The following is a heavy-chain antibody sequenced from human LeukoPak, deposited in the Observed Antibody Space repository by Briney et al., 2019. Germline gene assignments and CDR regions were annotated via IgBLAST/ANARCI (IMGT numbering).Heavy chain of an antibody. CDR1: GGSISTYS. V-gene: IGHV4-59*01. CDR2: IYYSGNT. CDR3: ARAPYYYDSSGYLYYFDY. D-gene: IGHD3-22*01. J-gene: IGHJ4*02. Sequence: SETLSLTCTVSGGSISTYSWSWIRQPPGKGLEWIGYIYYSGNTNYNPSLKSRVTISVDTSKNQFSLKLSSVTAADTAVYYCARAPYYYDSSGYLYYFDYWGQGTLVTVSS.